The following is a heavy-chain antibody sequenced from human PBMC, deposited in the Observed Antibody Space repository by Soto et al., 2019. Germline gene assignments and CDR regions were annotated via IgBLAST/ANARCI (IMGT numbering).Heavy chain of an antibody. CDR3: VSWAGSSY. J-gene: IGHJ4*02. CDR2: MNQHGSEK. V-gene: IGHV3-7*05. D-gene: IGHD3-10*01. Sequence: EVQVVESGGGLVQPGGSLRLSCAASGFTFNTSWMSWVRRAPGKGLEWVAHMNQHGSEKYYVDSVKGRFTISGDDAKNSLYLQMNSLGAEDTAVYYCVSWAGSSYWGQGTLVTVSS. CDR1: GFTFNTSW.